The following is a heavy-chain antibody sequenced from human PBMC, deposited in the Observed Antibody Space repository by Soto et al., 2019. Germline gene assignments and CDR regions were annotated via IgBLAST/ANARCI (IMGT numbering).Heavy chain of an antibody. CDR2: IGASGDIT. CDR1: GFSFTNFA. J-gene: IGHJ4*02. CDR3: AKDDFTDRGDDYFDY. Sequence: GGSLRLSCAASGFSFTNFAMSWVRQAPGKGLEWVAGIGASGDITWYADSVKGRLSISRDNSKNTLYLQLNSLRFEDTAVYYCAKDDFTDRGDDYFDYWGPGTLVTVYS. V-gene: IGHV3-23*01. D-gene: IGHD2-21*02.